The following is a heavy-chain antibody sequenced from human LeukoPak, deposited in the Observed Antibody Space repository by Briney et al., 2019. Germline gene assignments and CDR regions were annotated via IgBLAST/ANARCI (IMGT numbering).Heavy chain of an antibody. CDR2: INPNSGGT. J-gene: IGHJ4*02. CDR3: ARGITMIVVATYYFDY. CDR1: GYTFTGYY. D-gene: IGHD3-22*01. V-gene: IGHV1-2*02. Sequence: GASVKVSCKASGYTFTGYYMHWVRPAPGQGLEWMGWINPNSGGTNYAQKFQGRVTMTRDTSISAAYMELSRLRSDDTAVYYCARGITMIVVATYYFDYWGQGTLVTVSS.